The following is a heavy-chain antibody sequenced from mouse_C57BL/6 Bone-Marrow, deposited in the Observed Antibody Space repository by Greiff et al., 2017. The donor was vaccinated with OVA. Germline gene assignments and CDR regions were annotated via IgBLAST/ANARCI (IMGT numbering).Heavy chain of an antibody. CDR2: INPNNGGT. D-gene: IGHD1-1*01. V-gene: IGHV1-22*01. Sequence: EVQLQESGPELVKPGASVKMSCKASGYTFTDYNMHWVKQSHGKSLEWIGYINPNNGGTSYNQKFKGKATLTVNKSSSTAYMELRSLTSEDSAVYYCARGTGSPRYWYFDVWGTGTTVTVSS. CDR3: ARGTGSPRYWYFDV. CDR1: GYTFTDYN. J-gene: IGHJ1*03.